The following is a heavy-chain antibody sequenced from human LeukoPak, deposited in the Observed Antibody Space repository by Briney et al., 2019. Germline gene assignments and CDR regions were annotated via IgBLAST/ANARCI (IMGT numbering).Heavy chain of an antibody. V-gene: IGHV3-11*04. D-gene: IGHD2/OR15-2a*01. J-gene: IGHJ3*02. CDR2: ISSSGNAV. CDR3: ARAFLDGFDI. Sequence: PGGSLRLSCAASGFTFRYYFMTWIRQAPGKGLEWVSYISSSGNAVYHADSVKGRFTISRHNAKNSLYLQLNSLRAEDTAVYYCARAFLDGFDIWGQGTMVTVSS. CDR1: GFTFRYYF.